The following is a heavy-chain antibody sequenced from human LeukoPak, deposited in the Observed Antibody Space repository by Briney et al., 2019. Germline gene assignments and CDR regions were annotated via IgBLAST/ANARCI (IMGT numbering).Heavy chain of an antibody. V-gene: IGHV4-38-2*02. CDR2: IYHSGST. D-gene: IGHD6-13*01. CDR3: ARGSRTNCFDP. CDR1: CYSISSGYY. J-gene: IGHJ5*02. Sequence: KPSETLSPTCTVSCYSISSGYYWGWIRQPPGKGLEWVGSIYHSGSTYYNPSLKSRVTISVDTSKNQFSLKLSSVTAADTAVYYCARGSRTNCFDPWGQGTLVTVSS.